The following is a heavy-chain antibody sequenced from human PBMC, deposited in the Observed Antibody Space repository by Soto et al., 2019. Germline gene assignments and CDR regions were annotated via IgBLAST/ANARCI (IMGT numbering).Heavy chain of an antibody. CDR3: AAPNNGRYYYYGMDV. V-gene: IGHV1-58*01. CDR2: IVVGSGNT. CDR1: VFTFTSSA. Sequence: SVKVSCKASVFTFTSSAVQWVRQARGQRLEWIGWIVVGSGNTNYAQKFQERVTITRDMSTSTAYMELSSLRSEDTAVYYCAAPNNGRYYYYGMDVWGQGTTVTVSS. J-gene: IGHJ6*02. D-gene: IGHD2-8*01.